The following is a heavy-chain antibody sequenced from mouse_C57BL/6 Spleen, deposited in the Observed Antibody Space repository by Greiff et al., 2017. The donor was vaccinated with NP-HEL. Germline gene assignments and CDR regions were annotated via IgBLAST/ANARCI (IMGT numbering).Heavy chain of an antibody. CDR1: GFNIKHTY. V-gene: IGHV14-3*01. Sequence: VQLQQSVAELVRPGASVKLSCTASGFNIKHTYMHWVKQRPEQSLEWIGRIDPATGNTKYAPKFQGKATITADTSSNTAYLQLSSLTSEDTAIYYCARCAAAYSFDYWGQGTTLTVSS. J-gene: IGHJ2*01. D-gene: IGHD1-1*01. CDR2: IDPATGNT. CDR3: ARCAAAYSFDY.